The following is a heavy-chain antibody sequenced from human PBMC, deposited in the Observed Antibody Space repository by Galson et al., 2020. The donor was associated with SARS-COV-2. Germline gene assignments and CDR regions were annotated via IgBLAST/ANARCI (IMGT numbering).Heavy chain of an antibody. V-gene: IGHV4-34*01. D-gene: IGHD3-22*01. CDR1: GGSFSGYY. J-gene: IGHJ6*03. CDR2: INHSGST. Sequence: SETLSLTCAVYGGSFSGYYWSWIRQPPGKGLEWIGEINHSGSTNYNPSLKSRVTISVDTSKNQFSLKLSSVTAADTAVYYCARRLGYYDSSGYPHYYYYMDVWGKGTTVTVSS. CDR3: ARRLGYYDSSGYPHYYYYMDV.